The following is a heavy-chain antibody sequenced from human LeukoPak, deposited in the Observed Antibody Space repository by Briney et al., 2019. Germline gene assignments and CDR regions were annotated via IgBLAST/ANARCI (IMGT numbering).Heavy chain of an antibody. V-gene: IGHV1-18*01. J-gene: IGHJ4*02. CDR1: GYTFSTYD. CDR2: ISAYNGNT. Sequence: ASVKVSCKAAGYTFSTYDISWVRQAPGQGLEWMGWISAYNGNTNYAQKLQGRVTMTTDTSTSTAYMELRSLRSDDTAVYYCARASRGHDYWGQGTLVTVSS. D-gene: IGHD3-10*01. CDR3: ARASRGHDY.